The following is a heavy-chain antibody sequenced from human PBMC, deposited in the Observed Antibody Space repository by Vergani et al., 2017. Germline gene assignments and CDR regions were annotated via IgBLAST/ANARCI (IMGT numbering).Heavy chain of an antibody. J-gene: IGHJ5*02. CDR3: ARTYRTGNWFDP. CDR2: IYYSGST. Sequence: QVQLQESGPGLVKPSETLSLTCTVSGGSISSYYWSWIRQPPGKGLEWIGYIYYSGSTNYNPSLKSRVIISVDTSKHPFSLKLSSVTAADTAVYYCARTYRTGNWFDPWGQGTLVTVSS. D-gene: IGHD1-14*01. V-gene: IGHV4-59*01. CDR1: GGSISSYY.